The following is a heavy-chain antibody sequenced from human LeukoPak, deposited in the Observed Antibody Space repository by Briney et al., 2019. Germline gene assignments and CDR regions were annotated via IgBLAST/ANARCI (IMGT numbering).Heavy chain of an antibody. Sequence: GGPLRLFCVTSGFSFSDNYMSWFRLSPGKGLEWVSYITSSGTTTEYADSVKGRFTISRDNAESSLYLQLNDVRPEDTAVYYCARDPDYGDPYWGQGTLVTVSS. CDR1: GFSFSDNY. CDR3: ARDPDYGDPY. J-gene: IGHJ4*02. D-gene: IGHD4-17*01. V-gene: IGHV3-11*01. CDR2: ITSSGTTT.